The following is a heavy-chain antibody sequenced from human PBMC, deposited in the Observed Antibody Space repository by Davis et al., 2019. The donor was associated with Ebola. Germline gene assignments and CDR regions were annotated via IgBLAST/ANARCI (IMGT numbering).Heavy chain of an antibody. CDR3: TRPRRAHCSSESCVDN. CDR1: GFTFSDFS. J-gene: IGHJ4*01. CDR2: IRSKSNNYAT. Sequence: PGGSLRLSCAASGFTFSDFSIDWVRQASGQGLEWVGRIRSKSNNYATLYAASVSGRFTISRDDSKSTAYLQMNTLRSDDAAVYYCTRPRRAHCSSESCVDNWGQGTLVTVSS. V-gene: IGHV3-73*01. D-gene: IGHD2-2*01.